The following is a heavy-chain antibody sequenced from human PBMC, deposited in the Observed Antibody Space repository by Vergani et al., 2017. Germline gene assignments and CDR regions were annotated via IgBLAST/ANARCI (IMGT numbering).Heavy chain of an antibody. Sequence: QLVESGGGWVQPGGSLRLSCAASGFSFSSYSMNWVRQAPGKGLEWVSYISRSSSTIYYADSVKGRFTISRDNAKNSLHLQMNNLRAEDTAVYYCARQSRDVFCTNGVCPLGYWGQGALVTVSS. J-gene: IGHJ4*02. CDR2: ISRSSSTI. CDR1: GFSFSSYS. V-gene: IGHV3-48*01. D-gene: IGHD2-8*01. CDR3: ARQSRDVFCTNGVCPLGY.